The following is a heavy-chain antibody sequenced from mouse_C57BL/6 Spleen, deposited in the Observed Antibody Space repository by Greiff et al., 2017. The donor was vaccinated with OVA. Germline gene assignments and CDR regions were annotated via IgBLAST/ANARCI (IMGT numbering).Heavy chain of an antibody. J-gene: IGHJ3*01. CDR1: GFTFSDYY. Sequence: EVKVVESGGGLVQPGGSLKLSCAASGFTFSDYYMYWVRQTPEKRLEWVAYISNGGGSTYYPDTVKGRFTISRDNAKNTLYLQMSRLKSEDTAMYYCARQGDYYGSNSAWFAYWGQGTLVTVSA. D-gene: IGHD1-1*01. V-gene: IGHV5-12*01. CDR2: ISNGGGST. CDR3: ARQGDYYGSNSAWFAY.